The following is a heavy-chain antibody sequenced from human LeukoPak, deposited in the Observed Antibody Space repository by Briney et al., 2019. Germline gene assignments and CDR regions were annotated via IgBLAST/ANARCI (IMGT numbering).Heavy chain of an antibody. CDR3: AKQXSGGSWNPFDS. J-gene: IGHJ4*02. Sequence: GGSLRLSCAASGFTFSSYAMTWVRQAPGKGLEWVSAISGRGDSTFYADSVQGRFTISRDNSKNTLYLQMNSLRAEDTAVYYCAKQXSGGSWNPFDSWGQGTLVTVSS. CDR2: ISGRGDST. D-gene: IGHD2-15*01. CDR1: GFTFSSYA. V-gene: IGHV3-23*01.